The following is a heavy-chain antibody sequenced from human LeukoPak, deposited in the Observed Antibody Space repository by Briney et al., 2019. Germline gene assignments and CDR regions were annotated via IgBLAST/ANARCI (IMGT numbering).Heavy chain of an antibody. D-gene: IGHD6-13*01. CDR1: GFNVSSNY. V-gene: IGHV3-66*02. Sequence: GGSLRLSCAASGFNVSSNYMTWIRQAPGKGLEWVSLIYSADAAYYAESVRGRFIISRDNLKNTLFLQMNSLRVEDTALYYCVTSTGQQFIPYDYWGQGTHVTVSS. CDR3: VTSTGQQFIPYDY. J-gene: IGHJ4*02. CDR2: IYSADAA.